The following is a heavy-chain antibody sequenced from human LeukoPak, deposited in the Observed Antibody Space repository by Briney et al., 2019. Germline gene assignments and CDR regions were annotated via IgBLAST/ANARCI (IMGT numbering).Heavy chain of an antibody. CDR1: GGSISSYY. CDR3: ARWGGGNYFDSSGYSDY. V-gene: IGHV4-59*08. Sequence: SETLSLTCTVSGGSISSYYWSWIRQPPGKGLEWIGCIYYSGSTNYNPSLKSRATISVDTSENQLSLQLSYVTAADTAVYYCARWGGGNYFDSSGYSDYWGQGTLVTVSS. CDR2: IYYSGST. D-gene: IGHD3-22*01. J-gene: IGHJ4*02.